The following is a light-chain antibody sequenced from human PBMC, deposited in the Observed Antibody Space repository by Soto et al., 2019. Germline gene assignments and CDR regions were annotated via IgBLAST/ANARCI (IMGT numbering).Light chain of an antibody. V-gene: IGKV1-39*01. J-gene: IGKJ5*01. CDR2: AAS. CDR3: QQSYSTPQIT. Sequence: IQMTQSPSSLSASVGDRVTITCRASQAISSYLNWYQQKPGKAPKLLIYAASSLQSGAPSRFSGSGSGTDFTLTISSLQPEDFATYYCQQSYSTPQITFGQGTRLEIK. CDR1: QAISSY.